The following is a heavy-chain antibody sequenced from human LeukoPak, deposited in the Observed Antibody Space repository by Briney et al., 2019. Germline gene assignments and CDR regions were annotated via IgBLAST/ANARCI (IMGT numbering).Heavy chain of an antibody. CDR3: ASLSPEYYYDSSGYQGYFDY. CDR1: GFTFSSYA. CDR2: ISGSGGST. J-gene: IGHJ4*02. D-gene: IGHD3-22*01. Sequence: QAGGSLRLSCAASGFTFSSYAMSWVRQAPGKGLEWASAISGSGGSTYYADSVKGRFTISRDNSKNTLYLQMNSLRAEDTAVYYCASLSPEYYYDSSGYQGYFDYWGQGTLVTVSS. V-gene: IGHV3-23*01.